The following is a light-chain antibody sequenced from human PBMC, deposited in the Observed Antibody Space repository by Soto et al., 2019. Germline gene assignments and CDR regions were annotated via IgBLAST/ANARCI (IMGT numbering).Light chain of an antibody. CDR1: QSVDTC. J-gene: IGKJ1*01. CDR2: KAS. V-gene: IGKV1-5*03. Sequence: DIQMTQSPSTLSASVGDRVTITCRASQSVDTCLAWYQQKPGKAPHLLIYKASSLETGVHSRFSGSGSVTEVTLTISSLQPDDFATYYCQQFYRYPWTFGQGTKVEIK. CDR3: QQFYRYPWT.